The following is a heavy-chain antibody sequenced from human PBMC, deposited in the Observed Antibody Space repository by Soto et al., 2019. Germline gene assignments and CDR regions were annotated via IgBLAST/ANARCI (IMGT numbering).Heavy chain of an antibody. CDR1: GFTFSTYG. CDR2: ISFDGNIQ. CDR3: AKVSEGCMITFGGVIGY. J-gene: IGHJ4*02. D-gene: IGHD3-16*02. Sequence: QVQLVESGGGVVQPGRSLRLSCAASGFTFSTYGMHWVRQAPGKGLEWVAVISFDGNIQYYADSVKGRFTISRDNSKNTPYPQTDSLRAEDTAVYYCAKVSEGCMITFGGVIGYWGQGTLVTVSA. V-gene: IGHV3-30*18.